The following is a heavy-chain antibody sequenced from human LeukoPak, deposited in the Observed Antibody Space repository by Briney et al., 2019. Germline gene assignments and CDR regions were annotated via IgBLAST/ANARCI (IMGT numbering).Heavy chain of an antibody. J-gene: IGHJ6*02. Sequence: ASVKVSCKASGYTFTGYYMHWVRQAPGQGLEWMGWINPNSGGTNYARKFQGWVTMTRDTSISTAYMELSRLRSDDTAVYYCARDLTVRGRFLEQRNAGMDVWGQGTTVTVSS. CDR1: GYTFTGYY. V-gene: IGHV1-2*04. CDR2: INPNSGGT. CDR3: ARDLTVRGRFLEQRNAGMDV. D-gene: IGHD3-3*01.